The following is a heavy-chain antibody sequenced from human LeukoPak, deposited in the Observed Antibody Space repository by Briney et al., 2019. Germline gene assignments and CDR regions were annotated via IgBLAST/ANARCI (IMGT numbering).Heavy chain of an antibody. J-gene: IGHJ3*02. CDR3: ARVGGDAFDI. CDR1: GGSISSGGYS. V-gene: IGHV4-30-2*01. Sequence: SETLSLTCAVSGGSISSGGYSWSWIRQPPGKALEWIGYIYHRGNTYYSPSLKSRVTISVDRSKNQFSLKLNSVTAADTAAYYCARVGGDAFDIWGQGTMVTVSS. D-gene: IGHD3-10*01. CDR2: IYHRGNT.